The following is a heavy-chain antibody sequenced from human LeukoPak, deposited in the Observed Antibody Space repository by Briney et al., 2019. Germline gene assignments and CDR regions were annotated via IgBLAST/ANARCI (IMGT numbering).Heavy chain of an antibody. V-gene: IGHV3-30-3*01. CDR3: ARAWYSGYESDYYGMDV. J-gene: IGHJ6*02. CDR2: ISYDGSNK. CDR1: GFTFSSYA. D-gene: IGHD5-12*01. Sequence: PGGSLRLSCAASGFTFSSYAMHWVRQAPGKGLEWVAVISYDGSNKYYADSVKGRFTISRDNSKNTLYLQMNSLRAEDTAVYYCARAWYSGYESDYYGMDVWGQGTTVTVSS.